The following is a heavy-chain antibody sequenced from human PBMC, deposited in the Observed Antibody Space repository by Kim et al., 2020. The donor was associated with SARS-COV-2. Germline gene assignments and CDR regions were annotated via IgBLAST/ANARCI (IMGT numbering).Heavy chain of an antibody. D-gene: IGHD3-10*01. CDR2: IIPIFGTA. CDR1: GGTFSSYA. Sequence: VKVSCKASGGTFSSYAISWVRQAPGQGLEWMGGIIPIFGTANYAQKFQGRVTITADESTSTAYMELSSLRSEDTAVYYCARVVSEAWFGELLSFYYFDYWGQGTLVTVSS. V-gene: IGHV1-69*13. CDR3: ARVVSEAWFGELLSFYYFDY. J-gene: IGHJ4*02.